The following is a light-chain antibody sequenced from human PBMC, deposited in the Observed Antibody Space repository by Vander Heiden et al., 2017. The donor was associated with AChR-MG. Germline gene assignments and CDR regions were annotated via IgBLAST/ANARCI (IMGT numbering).Light chain of an antibody. CDR3: QQRSNWMYT. Sequence: EIVLTQSPATLSLSPGERATLSCRASQSVSSYLAWYQQKPGQAPRLLIFDASNRATGIPARFSGSGSGADFTLTIDSLEPEDFAVYYCQQRSNWMYTFGQGTKLEIQ. CDR1: QSVSSY. V-gene: IGKV3-11*01. J-gene: IGKJ2*01. CDR2: DAS.